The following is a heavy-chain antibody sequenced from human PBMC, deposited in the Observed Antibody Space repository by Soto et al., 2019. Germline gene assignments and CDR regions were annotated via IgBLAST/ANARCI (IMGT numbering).Heavy chain of an antibody. CDR2: IYYSGST. CDR1: GGSISSGDYY. J-gene: IGHJ5*02. D-gene: IGHD1-1*01. Sequence: SETLSLTCTVSGGSISSGDYYWSWIRQPPGKGLEWIGYIYYSGSTYYNPSLKSRVTISVDTSKNQFSLKLSSVTAADTAVYYCARAYEETEGWFDPWGQGTLVPVSS. CDR3: ARAYEETEGWFDP. V-gene: IGHV4-30-4*01.